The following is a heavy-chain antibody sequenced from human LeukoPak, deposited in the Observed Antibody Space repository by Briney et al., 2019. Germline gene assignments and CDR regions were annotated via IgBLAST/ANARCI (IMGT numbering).Heavy chain of an antibody. CDR1: GGSISSYY. CDR2: ISDIGSI. Sequence: KPSETLSLTCTVSGGSISSYYWSWIRQPPGKGLERIAYISDIGSINYNPSLKSRVTISLDTSKNQFSLKLSSVTAADTAVYYCAREGAGIAAAGIAFDIWGQGTMVTVSS. V-gene: IGHV4-59*01. J-gene: IGHJ3*02. D-gene: IGHD6-13*01. CDR3: AREGAGIAAAGIAFDI.